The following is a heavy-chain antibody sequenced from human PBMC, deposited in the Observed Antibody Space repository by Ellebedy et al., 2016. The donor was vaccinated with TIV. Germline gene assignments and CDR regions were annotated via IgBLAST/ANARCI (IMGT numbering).Heavy chain of an antibody. D-gene: IGHD6-13*01. CDR2: IRHDGREN. CDR1: GFTFSSYW. Sequence: GGSLRLXXAASGFTFSSYWMSWVRQAPGKGLEWVATIRHDGRENKYVDSVKGRFTTSRDNAKNSLYLQMNSLRAEDTAVYYCATDVASRSSIAAAALIYWGQGTLVTVSS. CDR3: ATDVASRSSIAAAALIY. J-gene: IGHJ4*02. V-gene: IGHV3-7*02.